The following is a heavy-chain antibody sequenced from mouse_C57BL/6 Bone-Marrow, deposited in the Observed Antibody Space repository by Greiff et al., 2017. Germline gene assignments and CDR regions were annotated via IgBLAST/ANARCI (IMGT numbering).Heavy chain of an antibody. CDR3: TRALLFPGRCAY. D-gene: IGHD2-1*01. Sequence: EVNVVESGEGLVKPGGSLKLSCAASGFTFSSYAMSWVRQTPEKRLEWVAYISSGGDYIYYADTVKGRFTISRDNARNTLYLQMSSLKSEDTAMYYCTRALLFPGRCAYWGQGTLVTVSA. J-gene: IGHJ3*01. CDR1: GFTFSSYA. V-gene: IGHV5-9-1*02. CDR2: ISSGGDYI.